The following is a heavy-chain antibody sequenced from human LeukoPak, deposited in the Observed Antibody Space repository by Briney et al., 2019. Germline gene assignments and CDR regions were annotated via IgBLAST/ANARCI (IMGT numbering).Heavy chain of an antibody. CDR1: GFTFSSYA. Sequence: GGSLRLSCAASGFTFSSYAMSWVRQAPGKGLEWVSAISSSGGSTYYADSVKGRFTIARDNSKNTRYLQMNSQSAEDTAVYYCAFLNTRWFDYWGQGTLVTVSS. CDR3: AFLNTRWFDY. D-gene: IGHD2/OR15-2a*01. V-gene: IGHV3-23*01. J-gene: IGHJ4*02. CDR2: ISSSGGST.